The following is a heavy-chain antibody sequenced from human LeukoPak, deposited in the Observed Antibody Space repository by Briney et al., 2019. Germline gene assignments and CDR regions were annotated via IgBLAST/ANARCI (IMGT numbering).Heavy chain of an antibody. CDR3: ARDRSSLYNGNYAF. CDR2: INPNSGGT. Sequence: ALVKVSCKTSGYTFIGYYIHWVRQAPGQGLEWMGWINPNSGGTNYALKFQGRVTMTRDTSTTTSYMDLSSLTSDDTAVYYCARDRSSLYNGNYAFWGQGTLVTVSS. D-gene: IGHD5-12*01. CDR1: GYTFIGYY. V-gene: IGHV1-2*02. J-gene: IGHJ4*02.